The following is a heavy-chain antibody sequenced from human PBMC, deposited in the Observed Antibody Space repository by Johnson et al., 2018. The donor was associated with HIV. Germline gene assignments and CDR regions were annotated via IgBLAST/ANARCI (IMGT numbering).Heavy chain of an antibody. CDR3: ARQYSRTWYGPDAFDI. J-gene: IGHJ3*02. Sequence: QVKLVESGGGVVQPGRSLRLSCAASGFTFSSYAMHWVRQAPGKGLEWVAVISYDGSNKYYADSVKGRFTISRDNSKNTLYLQMNSLRAEDTAVYYCARQYSRTWYGPDAFDIWGQGTMVTVSS. CDR1: GFTFSSYA. D-gene: IGHD6-13*01. CDR2: ISYDGSNK. V-gene: IGHV3-30-3*01.